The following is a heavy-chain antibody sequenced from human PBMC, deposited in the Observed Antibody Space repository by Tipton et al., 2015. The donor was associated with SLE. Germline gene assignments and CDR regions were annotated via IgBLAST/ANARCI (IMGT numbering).Heavy chain of an antibody. Sequence: GSLGLSCAASGFTFGSYWMHWVRHSPGKGLMWVTHINSDGTDTTYADSVKGRFTISRDNAKNTLYLQINSLRAEDTAVYYCARTSKYGRSSGGFDYWGQGTLVTVSS. J-gene: IGHJ4*02. CDR3: ARTSKYGRSSGGFDY. CDR1: GFTFGSYW. V-gene: IGHV3-74*01. CDR2: INSDGTDT. D-gene: IGHD6-6*01.